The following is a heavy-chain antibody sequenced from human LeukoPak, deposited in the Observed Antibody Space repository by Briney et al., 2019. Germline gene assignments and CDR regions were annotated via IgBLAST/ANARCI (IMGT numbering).Heavy chain of an antibody. J-gene: IGHJ4*02. D-gene: IGHD1-1*01. CDR1: GFTFSNYA. Sequence: GGSLRLSCVASGFTFSNYAMSWVRQAPGKGLEWVSGISGDSGGTNYADSVKGRFTISRDNSKNTLYLQMNSLRAEDTAAYYCTKDGGPTVFYYFDSWGQGTPVTVSS. V-gene: IGHV3-23*01. CDR2: ISGDSGGT. CDR3: TKDGGPTVFYYFDS.